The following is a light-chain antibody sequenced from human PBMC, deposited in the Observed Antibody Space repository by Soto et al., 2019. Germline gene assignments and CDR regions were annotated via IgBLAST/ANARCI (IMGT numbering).Light chain of an antibody. CDR2: DAS. Sequence: EIQMTQTPSTLSATAGDRVTITCRASQSISSWLAWYQHKPGKAPKLLIYDASNLDSGVPSRFSGSGSGTEFSLTISNLQPDDCATYYCQQYENYWTFGQGTRWIS. J-gene: IGKJ1*01. V-gene: IGKV1-5*01. CDR3: QQYENYWT. CDR1: QSISSW.